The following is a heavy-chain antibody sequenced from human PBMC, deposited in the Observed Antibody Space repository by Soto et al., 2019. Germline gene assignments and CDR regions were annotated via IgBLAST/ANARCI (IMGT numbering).Heavy chain of an antibody. V-gene: IGHV4-34*01. J-gene: IGHJ4*02. D-gene: IGHD2-21*02. CDR3: ARGAYCGGDCYSDNYFDY. CDR1: GGSFSGYY. CDR2: INHSGST. Sequence: SETLSLTCAVYGGSFSGYYWSWIRQPPGKGLEWIGEINHSGSTNYNPSLKSRVTISVDTSKNQFSLKLSSVTAADTTVYYCARGAYCGGDCYSDNYFDYWGQGTLVTVSS.